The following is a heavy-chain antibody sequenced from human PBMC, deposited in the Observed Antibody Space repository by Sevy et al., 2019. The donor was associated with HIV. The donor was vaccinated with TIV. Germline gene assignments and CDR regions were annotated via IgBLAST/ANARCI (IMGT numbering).Heavy chain of an antibody. CDR2: ISYDGSNK. D-gene: IGHD3-22*01. V-gene: IGHV3-30-3*01. Sequence: GGYLRLSCAASGFTFSSYAMHWVRQAPGKGLEWVAVISYDGSNKYYADSVKGRFTISRDNSKNTLYLQMNSLRAEDTAVYYCARDLEYYYDSSGYSTAFDPWGQGTLVTVSS. CDR1: GFTFSSYA. CDR3: ARDLEYYYDSSGYSTAFDP. J-gene: IGHJ5*02.